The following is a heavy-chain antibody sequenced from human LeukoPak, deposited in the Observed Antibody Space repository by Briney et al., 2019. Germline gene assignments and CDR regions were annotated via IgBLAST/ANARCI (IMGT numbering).Heavy chain of an antibody. V-gene: IGHV1-18*01. Sequence: ASVKVSCKASSYTFTNYAFTWVRQAPGQGLEWMGWISAYNGNTNYAQKLQGRVTMTTDTSTSTAYMELRSLRSEDTAVYYCARDRGSGSYYRDYYYMDVWSKGTTVTVSS. D-gene: IGHD3-10*01. J-gene: IGHJ6*03. CDR2: ISAYNGNT. CDR3: ARDRGSGSYYRDYYYMDV. CDR1: SYTFTNYA.